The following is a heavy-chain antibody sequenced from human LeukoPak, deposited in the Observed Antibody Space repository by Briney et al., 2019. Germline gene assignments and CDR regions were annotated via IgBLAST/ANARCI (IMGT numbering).Heavy chain of an antibody. V-gene: IGHV3-30*03. CDR3: ARCGGCQSYGLDV. CDR2: ISFDATNK. D-gene: IGHD2-15*01. Sequence: PGRSLRLSCAASGFTFSSYGMHWVRQAPGKGLEWVAVISFDATNKYYADSVKGRFTISRDNSKNSLYLQMNSLRAEDTAVYYCARCGGCQSYGLDVWGQGTTVTVSS. CDR1: GFTFSSYG. J-gene: IGHJ6*02.